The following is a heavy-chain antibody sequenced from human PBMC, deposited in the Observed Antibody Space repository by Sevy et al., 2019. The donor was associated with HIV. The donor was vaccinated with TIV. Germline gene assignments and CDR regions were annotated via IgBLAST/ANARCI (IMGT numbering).Heavy chain of an antibody. Sequence: GGSLRLSCAASGFTFSSYEMNWVRQAPGKGLEWVSYISSSGSTIYYADSVKGRFTISRDNAKNSLYLQMNGLRAEDTAVYYCARSFDSSSFKGETYYYGMDVWGQGTTVTVSS. CDR3: ARSFDSSSFKGETYYYGMDV. V-gene: IGHV3-48*03. CDR2: ISSSGSTI. J-gene: IGHJ6*02. CDR1: GFTFSSYE. D-gene: IGHD6-13*01.